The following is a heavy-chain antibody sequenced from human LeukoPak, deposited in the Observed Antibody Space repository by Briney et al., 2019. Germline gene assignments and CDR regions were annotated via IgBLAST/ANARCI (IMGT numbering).Heavy chain of an antibody. CDR2: IIPIFGTA. D-gene: IGHD5-18*01. Sequence: GASVKVSCKASGGTFSSYAISWVRQAPGQGLEWMGGIIPIFGTANYAQKFQGRVTITADESTSTAYMELSSLRSEDTAVYYCARDWSAMVYFDYWGQGTLVTVSS. V-gene: IGHV1-69*13. CDR1: GGTFSSYA. CDR3: ARDWSAMVYFDY. J-gene: IGHJ4*02.